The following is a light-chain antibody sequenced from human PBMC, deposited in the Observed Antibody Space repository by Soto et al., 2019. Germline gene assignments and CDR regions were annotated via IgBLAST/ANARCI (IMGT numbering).Light chain of an antibody. J-gene: IGKJ1*01. CDR3: QQYGSSGT. Sequence: EIVLTQSPGTLSLSPGERATLSCRASESVTSNFLAWYQQKPGLAPRLLIYGASNRATGIPDRFSGSGSGTDFTLTISRLEPEDFAVYYCQQYGSSGTFGQGTKVEIK. V-gene: IGKV3-20*01. CDR1: ESVTSNF. CDR2: GAS.